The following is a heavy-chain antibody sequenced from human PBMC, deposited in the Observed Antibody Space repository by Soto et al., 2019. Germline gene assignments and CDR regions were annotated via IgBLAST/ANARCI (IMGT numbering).Heavy chain of an antibody. D-gene: IGHD6-19*01. Sequence: GSLRLSCAASGFTFSDHYMAWIRQAPGKGLEWVSYISTSFITISYADDVEGRFTISRDNAKNSLYLQMNSLRAEDTAVYYCARVSKYSGGWYVLYYLDGWGQGTLVTVSS. CDR3: ARVSKYSGGWYVLYYLDG. CDR1: GFTFSDHY. J-gene: IGHJ4*02. V-gene: IGHV3-11*01. CDR2: ISTSFITI.